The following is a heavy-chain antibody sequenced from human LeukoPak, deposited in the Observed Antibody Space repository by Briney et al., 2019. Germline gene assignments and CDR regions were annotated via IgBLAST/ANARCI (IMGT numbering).Heavy chain of an antibody. CDR3: ASQGSGYLFGSGHDY. CDR2: KYYSGST. V-gene: IGHV4-39*01. Sequence: SETLSLTCSVSGDSISSSSYYWGWIRQPPGKGLEWIGSKYYSGSTYYNPSLKSRVTISVDTSKNQFSLKLRFVTAADTAVYYCASQGSGYLFGSGHDYWGQGTLVTVSP. D-gene: IGHD3-10*01. CDR1: GDSISSSSYY. J-gene: IGHJ4*02.